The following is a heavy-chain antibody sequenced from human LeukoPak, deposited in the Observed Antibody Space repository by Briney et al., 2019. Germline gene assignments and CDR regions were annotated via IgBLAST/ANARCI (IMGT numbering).Heavy chain of an antibody. CDR3: ARGYSSSSSSWFDP. V-gene: IGHV1-69*05. CDR1: GGTFSSYA. J-gene: IGHJ5*02. D-gene: IGHD6-6*01. CDR2: IIPIFGTA. Sequence: SVKVSCKASGGTFSSYAISWVRQAPGQGLEWMGGIIPIFGTANYAQKFQGRVTITTDESTSTAYMELGSLRSEDTAVYYCARGYSSSSSSWFDPWGQGTLVTVSS.